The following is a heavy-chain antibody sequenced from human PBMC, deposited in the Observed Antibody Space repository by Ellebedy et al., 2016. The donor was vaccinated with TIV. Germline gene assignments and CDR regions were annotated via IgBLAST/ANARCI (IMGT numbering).Heavy chain of an antibody. CDR3: AIRATVSPFDY. CDR1: GGSFSGYY. J-gene: IGHJ4*02. Sequence: MPSETLSLTCAVYGGSFSGYYWSWSRQPPGKGLEWIGEINHSGSTNYNPSLKSRVTISVDTSKNQFSLKLNSVTAADTAVYYCAIRATVSPFDYWGQGTLVTVSS. V-gene: IGHV4-34*01. D-gene: IGHD4-17*01. CDR2: INHSGST.